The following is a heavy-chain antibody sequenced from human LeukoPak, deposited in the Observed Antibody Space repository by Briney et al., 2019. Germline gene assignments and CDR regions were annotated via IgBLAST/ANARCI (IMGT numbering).Heavy chain of an antibody. D-gene: IGHD2-15*01. V-gene: IGHV1-2*02. CDR2: INPNSGGT. CDR3: ARDLRYCSGGSCPRVPVV. J-gene: IGHJ4*02. Sequence: GASVKVSCKASGYTFTGYYMHWVRQAPGQGLEWMGWINPNSGGTNYAQKFQGRVTMTRDTSISTAYMELSRLRSDDTAVYYCARDLRYCSGGSCPRVPVVWGQGTLVTVSS. CDR1: GYTFTGYY.